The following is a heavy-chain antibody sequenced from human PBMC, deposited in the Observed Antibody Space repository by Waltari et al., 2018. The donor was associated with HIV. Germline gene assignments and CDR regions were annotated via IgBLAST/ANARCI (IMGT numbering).Heavy chain of an antibody. CDR1: GITLSTYA. D-gene: IGHD6-19*01. CDR2: INVGNGNS. V-gene: IGHV1-3*01. Sequence: QVQLVQSGAEVKKPGASVKVSCKASGITLSTYAMHWVRQAPGQRLEWMGWINVGNGNSDYSQKFQGRVTITRDKSASTAYMELSGLRSEDTAVYYFASEQYSSDWYDNHWGQGTLVTVSS. J-gene: IGHJ5*02. CDR3: ASEQYSSDWYDNH.